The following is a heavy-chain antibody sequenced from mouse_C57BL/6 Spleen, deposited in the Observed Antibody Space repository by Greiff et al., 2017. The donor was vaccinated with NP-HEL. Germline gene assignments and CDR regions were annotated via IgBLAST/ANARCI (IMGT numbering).Heavy chain of an antibody. CDR2: IDPENGDT. Sequence: EVQLQQSGAELVRPGASVKLSCTASGLNIKDDYMHWVKQRPEQGLEWIGWIDPENGDTEYASKFQGKATITADTSSNTAYLQLSSLTSEDTAVYYCTTETAQAPWFAYWGQGTLVTVSA. D-gene: IGHD3-2*02. CDR1: GLNIKDDY. V-gene: IGHV14-4*01. CDR3: TTETAQAPWFAY. J-gene: IGHJ3*01.